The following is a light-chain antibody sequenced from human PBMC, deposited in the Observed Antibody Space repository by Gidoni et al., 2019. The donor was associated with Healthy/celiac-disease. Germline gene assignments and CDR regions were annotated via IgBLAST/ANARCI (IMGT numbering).Light chain of an antibody. CDR1: QSISSY. V-gene: IGKV3-11*01. CDR2: DAS. CDR3: QQRSNWPTWT. Sequence: EIALSQSPATLSLSPGERATLPCRASQSISSYLAWYQQKPGQAPRLLIYDASNRATGIPARFSGSGSGTDFTLTISSLEPEDFAIYYCQQRSNWPTWTFXQXTKVEIK. J-gene: IGKJ1*01.